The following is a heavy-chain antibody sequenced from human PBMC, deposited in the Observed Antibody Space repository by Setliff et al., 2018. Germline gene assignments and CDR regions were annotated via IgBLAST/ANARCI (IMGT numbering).Heavy chain of an antibody. J-gene: IGHJ4*02. CDR1: GYSISSGFS. CDR3: ARDNTIVGATDY. V-gene: IGHV4-38-2*02. D-gene: IGHD1-26*01. Sequence: PSETLSLTCAVSGYSISSGFSWVWIRQSPGKGMEWIGSVYYSGYTYYKPSLKSRVTISVDTSKNQFSLRLRSVTAADTAVYFCARDNTIVGATDYWGQGALVTVSS. CDR2: VYYSGYT.